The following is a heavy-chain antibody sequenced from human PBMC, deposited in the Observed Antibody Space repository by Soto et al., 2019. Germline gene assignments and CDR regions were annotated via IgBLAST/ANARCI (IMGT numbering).Heavy chain of an antibody. CDR3: AREGDFVPAAARNYYGMDV. CDR1: GFTFSSYS. Sequence: PGGSLRLSCAASGFTFSSYSMNWVRQAPGKGLEWVSSISSSSSYIYYADSVKGRFTISRDNAKNSLYLQMNSLRAEDTAVYYCAREGDFVPAAARNYYGMDVWGQGTTVTVYS. J-gene: IGHJ6*02. V-gene: IGHV3-21*01. CDR2: ISSSSSYI. D-gene: IGHD2-2*01.